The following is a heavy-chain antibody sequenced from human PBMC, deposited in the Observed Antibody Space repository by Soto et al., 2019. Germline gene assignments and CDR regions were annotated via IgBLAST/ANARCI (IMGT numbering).Heavy chain of an antibody. CDR2: IYYSGST. D-gene: IGHD1-26*01. J-gene: IGHJ4*02. V-gene: IGHV4-59*08. Sequence: QVQLQESGPGLVKPSETLSLTCTVSGGSISSYYWRWIRQPPGKGLEWIGYIYYSGSTNYNPSLKSRVTISVDTSKNQFSLKLSSVTAADTAVYYCARQSGATTYFDYWGQGTLVTVSS. CDR3: ARQSGATTYFDY. CDR1: GGSISSYY.